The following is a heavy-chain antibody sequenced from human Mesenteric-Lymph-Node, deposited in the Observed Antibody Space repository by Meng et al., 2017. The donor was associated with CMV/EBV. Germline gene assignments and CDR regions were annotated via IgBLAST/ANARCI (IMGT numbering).Heavy chain of an antibody. J-gene: IGHJ6*02. CDR2: ISGTGGTI. V-gene: IGHV3-23*01. CDR1: GFTFSSYA. Sequence: GESLKISCAASGFTFSSYAMSWVRQAPGKGLEWVSAISGTGGTIYYADSVKGRFTISRDNSENTLYLQMDSLRAEDTAIYYCARDRAEIVPTYGMDVWGQGTTVTVSS. D-gene: IGHD2-15*01. CDR3: ARDRAEIVPTYGMDV.